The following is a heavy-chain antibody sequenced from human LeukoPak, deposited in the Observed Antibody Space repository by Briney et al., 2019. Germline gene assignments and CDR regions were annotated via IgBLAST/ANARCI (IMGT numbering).Heavy chain of an antibody. CDR1: GFTFSSFS. CDR3: AKGRVGANGYYYYGMDV. J-gene: IGHJ6*02. D-gene: IGHD1-26*01. Sequence: GGSLRLSCAATGFTFSSFSMHWVRQAPGEGLEWVAVISYDGSNKYYADSVKGRFTISRDNSKNTLYPQMNSLRTEDTAVYYCAKGRVGANGYYYYGMDVWGQGTTVSVSS. CDR2: ISYDGSNK. V-gene: IGHV3-30*18.